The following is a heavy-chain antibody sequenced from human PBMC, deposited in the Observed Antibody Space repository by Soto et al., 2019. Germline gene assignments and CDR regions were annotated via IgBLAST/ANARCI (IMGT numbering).Heavy chain of an antibody. D-gene: IGHD3-22*01. V-gene: IGHV3-30*03. CDR2: ISSDGHHQ. CDR3: SRGTYYPQSSGLHADY. J-gene: IGHJ4*02. Sequence: GSRLLACSTSGFTFNDYAMYWVRQAPGQGLEWVAMISSDGHHQFYVDNLRGRFTVSRDNSKNTLFFQMNSLRPEDTAVYYCSRGTYYPQSSGLHADYWGPGTVVTVYS. CDR1: GFTFNDYA.